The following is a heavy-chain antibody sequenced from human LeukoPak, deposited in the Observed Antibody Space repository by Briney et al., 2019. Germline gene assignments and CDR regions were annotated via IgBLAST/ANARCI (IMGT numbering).Heavy chain of an antibody. Sequence: GGSLRLSCAASGFTFSNYWMHWVRQAPGKELVWVSRINSDGSSTIYADSVKGRFTISRENAENTLYLQMDSLRAEDTAVYYCARERSYCSGRSCYSAIDYWGQGSLVTVSS. CDR1: GFTFSNYW. J-gene: IGHJ4*02. D-gene: IGHD2-15*01. V-gene: IGHV3-74*01. CDR2: INSDGSST. CDR3: ARERSYCSGRSCYSAIDY.